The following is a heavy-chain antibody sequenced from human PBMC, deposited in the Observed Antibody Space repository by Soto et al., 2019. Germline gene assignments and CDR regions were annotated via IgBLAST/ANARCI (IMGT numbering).Heavy chain of an antibody. D-gene: IGHD5-12*01. CDR2: ISYDGSHK. CDR1: GFTFSAYG. Sequence: QVQLVESAGGVVQPGTSLRLSCAASGFTFSAYGMHWVRQAPGKGLEWVAVISYDGSHKTYTDSVQGRFTISRDKSKNTLHLQMNSLRPEDTALYSCVKEGRGYGGFDPNSYFENWGQGTLVTVSS. V-gene: IGHV3-30*18. J-gene: IGHJ4*02. CDR3: VKEGRGYGGFDPNSYFEN.